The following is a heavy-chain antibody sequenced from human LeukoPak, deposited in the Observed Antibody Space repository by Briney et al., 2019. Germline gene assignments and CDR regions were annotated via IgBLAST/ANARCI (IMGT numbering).Heavy chain of an antibody. CDR1: GFTFSSYA. V-gene: IGHV3-23*01. CDR2: ISGSGGST. D-gene: IGHD2-15*01. J-gene: IGHJ6*02. Sequence: PGGSLRLSCAASGFTFSSYAMSWVRQAPGKGLEWVSAISGSGGSTYYADSVKGLFTISRDNCKNTLYLQMNSLRAEATAVYYCAKSLQRYCSGGSCLIYYYYYGMDVWGQGTTVTVSS. CDR3: AKSLQRYCSGGSCLIYYYYYGMDV.